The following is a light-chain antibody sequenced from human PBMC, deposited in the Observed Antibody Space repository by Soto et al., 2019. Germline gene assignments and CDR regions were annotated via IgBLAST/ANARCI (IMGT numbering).Light chain of an antibody. CDR1: SSNIGAGYD. V-gene: IGLV1-40*01. Sequence: QSVLTQPPSVSGAPGQRVTISCPGSSSNIGAGYDVNWYQQLPGTAPKLLIYDNSNRPSGVPDRFSGSKSGTSASLAITGLQAEDEADYYCQSYDSSLSSDVFGTGTKVTVL. CDR3: QSYDSSLSSDV. J-gene: IGLJ1*01. CDR2: DNS.